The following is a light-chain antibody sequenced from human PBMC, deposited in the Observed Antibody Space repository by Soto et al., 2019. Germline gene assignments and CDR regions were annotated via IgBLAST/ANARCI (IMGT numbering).Light chain of an antibody. Sequence: SYELTQPPSVSVSPGQTASITCSGNKLGHKYACWYQQKPGQSPILVIYQDNKRPSGIPERFSGSNSGNTATLTISGTQATDEADYYCQAWDSNYVVFGGGTQLTVL. CDR2: QDN. CDR3: QAWDSNYVV. CDR1: KLGHKY. V-gene: IGLV3-1*01. J-gene: IGLJ2*01.